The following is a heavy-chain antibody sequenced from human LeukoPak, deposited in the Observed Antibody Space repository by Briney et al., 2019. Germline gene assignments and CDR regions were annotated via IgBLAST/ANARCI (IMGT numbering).Heavy chain of an antibody. J-gene: IGHJ6*02. Sequence: ASVKVSCKASGYTFTSYGISWVRQAPGQGLEWMGWISAYNGNTNYAQKPQGRVTMTTDTSTSTAYMELRSLRSDDTAVYYCARGWDSSGYYYVGRYYYGMDVWGQGTTVTVSS. V-gene: IGHV1-18*01. CDR1: GYTFTSYG. CDR3: ARGWDSSGYYYVGRYYYGMDV. D-gene: IGHD3-22*01. CDR2: ISAYNGNT.